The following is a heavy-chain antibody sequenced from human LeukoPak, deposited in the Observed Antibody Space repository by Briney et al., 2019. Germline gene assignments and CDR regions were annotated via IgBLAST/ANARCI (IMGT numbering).Heavy chain of an antibody. CDR2: IYSGGST. J-gene: IGHJ4*02. Sequence: GGSMRLSCAASGFTVSSNYMSWVRQAPGKGLEWVSVIYSGGSTYYADSVKGRFTISRDNTKNTLYLQMNSLRAEDTAVYYWACWGYYDSSGYYQIDDWGQGTLVSVSS. V-gene: IGHV3-66*02. CDR1: GFTVSSNY. D-gene: IGHD3-22*01. CDR3: ACWGYYDSSGYYQIDD.